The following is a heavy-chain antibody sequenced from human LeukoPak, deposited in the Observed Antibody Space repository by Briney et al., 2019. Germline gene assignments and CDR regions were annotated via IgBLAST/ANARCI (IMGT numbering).Heavy chain of an antibody. CDR3: ARELRYDFWSGYDYHFDY. V-gene: IGHV3-74*01. D-gene: IGHD3-3*01. Sequence: GGSLRLSCAASGFTFSSYWMHWVRQAPGKGLGWVSRINSDGSSTSYAASVKGRFTISRDNAKNTLYLQMDSLRAEDTAVYYCARELRYDFWSGYDYHFDYWGQGTLVTVSS. CDR1: GFTFSSYW. J-gene: IGHJ4*02. CDR2: INSDGSST.